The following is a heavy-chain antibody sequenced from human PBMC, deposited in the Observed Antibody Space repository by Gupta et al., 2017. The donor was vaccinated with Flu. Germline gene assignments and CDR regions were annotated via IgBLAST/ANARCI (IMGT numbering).Heavy chain of an antibody. D-gene: IGHD2-15*01. J-gene: IGHJ6*02. V-gene: IGHV3-23*01. CDR1: GFIFSSYP. CDR2: ISSSGGST. Sequence: EVKLLESGGGLVQPGGSLRLSCAASGFIFSSYPMSWGRQAPGKGLEWVSAISSSGGSTYYADSVKGRFTNSRDNAKNTLYLQMNSLRAEETDVYYCAKSPAPLLVGPPTYYGMDVWGQGTTVTVS. CDR3: AKSPAPLLVGPPTYYGMDV.